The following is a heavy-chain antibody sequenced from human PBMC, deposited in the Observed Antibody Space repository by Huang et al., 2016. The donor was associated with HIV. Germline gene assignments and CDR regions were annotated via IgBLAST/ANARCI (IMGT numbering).Heavy chain of an antibody. CDR1: GYDFGSYG. CDR2: IGSDSRDT. J-gene: IGHJ3*01. D-gene: IGHD4-4*01. CDR3: ARDPYYSNRWKRNDASFL. V-gene: IGHV1-18*01. Sequence: SCKASGYDFGSYGMSWVRQAPGQGLEWLGWIGSDSRDTRSAQKFQGRVTRTTETSPTTTYMELRSLRSDETAMYYCARDPYYSNRWKRNDASFLWGQGTMITVSS.